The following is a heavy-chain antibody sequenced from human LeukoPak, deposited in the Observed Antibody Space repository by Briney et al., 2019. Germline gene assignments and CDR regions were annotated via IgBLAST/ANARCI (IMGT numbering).Heavy chain of an antibody. D-gene: IGHD1-14*01. CDR2: ISSSGSTV. Sequence: GGSLRLSCAASGFTFSSYEMNWVRQAPGKGLEWVSYISSSGSTVYYADSVKGRFTISRDNAKNSLYLQMNSLRAEDTAVYYCASGIQLLLQPWGAFDIWGQGTMVTVSS. J-gene: IGHJ3*02. CDR1: GFTFSSYE. CDR3: ASGIQLLLQPWGAFDI. V-gene: IGHV3-48*03.